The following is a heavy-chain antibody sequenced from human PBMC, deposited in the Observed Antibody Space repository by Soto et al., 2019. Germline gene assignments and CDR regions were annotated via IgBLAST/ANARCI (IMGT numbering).Heavy chain of an antibody. J-gene: IGHJ4*02. Sequence: EVQLVESGGGLVKPGGSLRLSCAASGFTFSSYSMNWVRQAPGKGLEWVSSISSSSSYIYYADSVKGRFTISRDNAKNSLYLQMNSLRSEDTAVYYCAREVSGGFDYWGQGTLVTVSS. V-gene: IGHV3-21*01. CDR2: ISSSSSYI. D-gene: IGHD3-10*01. CDR1: GFTFSSYS. CDR3: AREVSGGFDY.